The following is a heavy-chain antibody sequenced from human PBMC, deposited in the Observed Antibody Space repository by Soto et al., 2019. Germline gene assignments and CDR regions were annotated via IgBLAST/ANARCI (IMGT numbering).Heavy chain of an antibody. Sequence: GVSLRLSCAASGFTFSSYAMSWVRRAPGKGLEWVSVISGSGGSTYYADSVKGRFTISRDNTKNTLYLQMNSLRAEDTAVYYCAKARGSSTPAPGSYWGQGTLVTVSS. D-gene: IGHD2-2*01. CDR1: GFTFSSYA. CDR3: AKARGSSTPAPGSY. CDR2: ISGSGGST. J-gene: IGHJ4*02. V-gene: IGHV3-23*01.